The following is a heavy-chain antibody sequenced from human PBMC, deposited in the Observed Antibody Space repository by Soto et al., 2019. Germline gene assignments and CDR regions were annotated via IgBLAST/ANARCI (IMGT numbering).Heavy chain of an antibody. D-gene: IGHD3-16*01. CDR1: GFSFSTFE. CDR3: VKGGWLDF. Sequence: EVQLLESGGGLVQPGGSLRLSCAASGFSFSTFEMSWVRQAPGRGLEWVSFISDDGSRTYYADAVKGRFTIPRDNSKHTLYLQMNSLTAEDTAVYACVKGGWLDFWGQGTLVTVSS. J-gene: IGHJ5*01. V-gene: IGHV3-23*01. CDR2: ISDDGSRT.